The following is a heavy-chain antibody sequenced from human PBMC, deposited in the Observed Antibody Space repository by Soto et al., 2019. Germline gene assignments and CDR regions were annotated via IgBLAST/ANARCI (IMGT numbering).Heavy chain of an antibody. D-gene: IGHD3-10*01. CDR1: GYTFTSYG. J-gene: IGHJ6*03. Sequence: ASVKVSCKASGYTFTSYGISWVRQAPGQGLEWMGWISAYNGNTNYAQKLQGRVTMTTDTSTSTAYMELRSLRSDDTAVYYCARDGYYYGSGSPEQLYMDVWGKGTTVTVSS. V-gene: IGHV1-18*01. CDR2: ISAYNGNT. CDR3: ARDGYYYGSGSPEQLYMDV.